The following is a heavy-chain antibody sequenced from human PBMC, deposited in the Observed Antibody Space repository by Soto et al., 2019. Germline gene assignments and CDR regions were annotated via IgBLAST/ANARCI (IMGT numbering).Heavy chain of an antibody. CDR2: INPSGGST. D-gene: IGHD3-22*01. CDR1: GYTFTSYY. J-gene: IGHJ6*02. V-gene: IGHV1-46*03. CDR3: ARGAGYYDSSGYYPQPCYYYGMDV. Sequence: GASVKVSCKASGYTFTSYYMHWVRQAPGQGLEWMGIINPSGGSTSYAQKFQGRVTMTRDTSTSTVYMELSSLRSEDTAVYYCARGAGYYDSSGYYPQPCYYYGMDVWGQGTTVTVSS.